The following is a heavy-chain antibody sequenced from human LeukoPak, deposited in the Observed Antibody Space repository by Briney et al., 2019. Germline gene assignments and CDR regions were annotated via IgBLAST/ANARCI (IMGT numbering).Heavy chain of an antibody. V-gene: IGHV1-24*01. J-gene: IGHJ4*02. D-gene: IGHD1-26*01. CDR3: ATSSSRVGATQWGDY. CDR2: FDPEDGET. Sequence: ASVKVSCKVSGYTLTELSMHWVRQAPGKGLEWMGGFDPEDGETIYAQKLQGRVTMTEDTSTDTAYMELSSLRSEDTAVYYCATSSSRVGATQWGDYWGQGTLVTVSS. CDR1: GYTLTELS.